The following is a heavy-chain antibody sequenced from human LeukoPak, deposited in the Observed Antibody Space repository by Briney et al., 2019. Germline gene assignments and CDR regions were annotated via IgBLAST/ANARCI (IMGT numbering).Heavy chain of an antibody. D-gene: IGHD6-13*01. V-gene: IGHV1-3*01. J-gene: IGHJ6*02. CDR1: GYTFTSYA. Sequence: ASVKVSCKASGYTFTSYAMHWVRQAPGQRLEWMGWINAGNGNTKYSQKFQGRVTITRDTSASTAYMELSSLRSEDTAVYYCARDQLVSYYYYVMDVWGQGTTVTVSS. CDR3: ARDQLVSYYYYVMDV. CDR2: INAGNGNT.